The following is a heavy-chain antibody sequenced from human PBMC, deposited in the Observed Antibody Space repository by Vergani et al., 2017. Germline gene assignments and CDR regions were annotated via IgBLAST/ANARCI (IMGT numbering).Heavy chain of an antibody. D-gene: IGHD1-20*01. CDR1: GFAFSRYA. J-gene: IGHJ4*01. CDR2: LTASGSGI. CDR3: VRAYGRYDWFDY. V-gene: IGHV3-23*01. Sequence: EVQLLESGGRLVQPGGSLRLSCVASGFAFSRYAMSWVRQAPGKGFGWVSGLTASGSGISYADSVRGRFTISRDNSKNTLFMQMDSLRAEDTAVYYCVRAYGRYDWFDYWGQRTLVTVSS.